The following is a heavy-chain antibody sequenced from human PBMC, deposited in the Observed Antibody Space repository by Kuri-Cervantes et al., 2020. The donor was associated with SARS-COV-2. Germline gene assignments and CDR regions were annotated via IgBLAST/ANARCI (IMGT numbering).Heavy chain of an antibody. CDR3: AREKLRYFDWSKPPTPEYYFDY. J-gene: IGHJ4*02. CDR2: ISAYNGNT. V-gene: IGHV1-18*03. D-gene: IGHD3-9*01. CDR1: GYTFTSYG. Sequence: ASVKVSCKASGYTFTSYGISWVRQAPGQGLEWMGWISAYNGNTNYAQKLQGRVTMTTDTSTSTAYMELRSLRSDDMAVYYCAREKLRYFDWSKPPTPEYYFDYWGQGTLVTVSS.